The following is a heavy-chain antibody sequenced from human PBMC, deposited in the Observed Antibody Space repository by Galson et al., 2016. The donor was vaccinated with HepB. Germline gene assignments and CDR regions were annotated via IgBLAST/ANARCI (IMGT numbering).Heavy chain of an antibody. CDR1: GFTLTHYG. D-gene: IGHD2-2*02. V-gene: IGHV3-33*01. CDR3: AREIPHMVHGGLDY. CDR2: IRYDGSCK. Sequence: SLRLSCATSGFTLTHYGMLWVRQAPGKGLEWVAVIRYDGSCKYYADSVEGRFTISRDISENTVYLQMNSLRGEDTAVYYCAREIPHMVHGGLDYWGQGTLVTVSS. J-gene: IGHJ4*02.